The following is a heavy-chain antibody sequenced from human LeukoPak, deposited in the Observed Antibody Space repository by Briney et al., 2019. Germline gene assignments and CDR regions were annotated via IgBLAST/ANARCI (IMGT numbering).Heavy chain of an antibody. V-gene: IGHV3-30*03. D-gene: IGHD2-15*01. CDR1: GFTFSSYG. CDR2: ISYDGSNK. J-gene: IGHJ4*02. Sequence: PGGSLRLSCAASGFTFSSYGMHWVRQAPGKGLEWVAVISYDGSNKYYADSVKGRFTISRDNSKNTLYLQMNSLRAEDTAVYYCARDAQYCSGGSCYSEPYYFDYWGQGTLVTVSS. CDR3: ARDAQYCSGGSCYSEPYYFDY.